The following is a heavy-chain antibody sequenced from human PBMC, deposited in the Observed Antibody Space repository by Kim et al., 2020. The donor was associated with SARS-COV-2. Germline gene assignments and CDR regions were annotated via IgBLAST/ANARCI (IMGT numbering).Heavy chain of an antibody. CDR3: ARDQGPYDILTGPHYYSHHGMEG. J-gene: IGHJ6*02. D-gene: IGHD3-9*01. CDR2: IYYSGNT. CDR1: GGSVSSGSYY. Sequence: SETLSLTCTVSGGSVSSGSYYWSWILQPPGKGLEWIGYIYYSGNTNYNPSLKSRVTISVDTSKNQFSLKLSSVTAADTAVYYCARDQGPYDILTGPHYYSHHGMEGRGQGTTVTVAS. V-gene: IGHV4-61*01.